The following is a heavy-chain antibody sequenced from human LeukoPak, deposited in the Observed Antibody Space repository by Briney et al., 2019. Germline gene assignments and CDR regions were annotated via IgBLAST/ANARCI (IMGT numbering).Heavy chain of an antibody. CDR3: ASAVFYERSTYTSDAFDI. Sequence: PSETLSLTCSVSGGAIHSGRHYWSWIRQHPGKGLEWIGFIYHSGSTYYNPSLRSRLTMSIDASKYQFSLKLSSVTAADTAIYYCASAVFYERSTYTSDAFDIWGQGTMVSVSS. CDR1: GGAIHSGRHY. CDR2: IYHSGST. D-gene: IGHD3-22*01. J-gene: IGHJ3*02. V-gene: IGHV4-31*03.